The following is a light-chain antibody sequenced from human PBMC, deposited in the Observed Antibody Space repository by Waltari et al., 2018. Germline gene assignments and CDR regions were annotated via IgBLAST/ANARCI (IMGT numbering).Light chain of an antibody. J-gene: IGKJ1*01. CDR2: KVS. CDR3: MQSIHWPWT. V-gene: IGKV2-30*02. Sequence: DVVMTQSPLSLPVTLGQPASIPCTSSQSLVHSDGNTYWNWFHQRPGQSPRRLIYKVSNRDSGVPDRFSGSGSGTDFTLKISRVEAEDIGVYYCMQSIHWPWTFGQGTKVEIK. CDR1: QSLVHSDGNTY.